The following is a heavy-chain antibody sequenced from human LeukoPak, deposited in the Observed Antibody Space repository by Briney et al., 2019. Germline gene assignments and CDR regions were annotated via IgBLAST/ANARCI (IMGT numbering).Heavy chain of an antibody. CDR2: IRSKAYGGTT. D-gene: IGHD3-22*01. CDR3: TRERVYYYDSSGYHAAIDY. J-gene: IGHJ4*02. CDR1: GFTFGDYA. Sequence: SLRLSCTASGFTFGDYAMSWVRQAPGKGLEWVGFIRSKAYGGTTEYAASVKGRFTISRDDSKSIAYLQINSLKTEDTAVYYCTRERVYYYDSSGYHAAIDYWGQGTLVTVSS. V-gene: IGHV3-49*04.